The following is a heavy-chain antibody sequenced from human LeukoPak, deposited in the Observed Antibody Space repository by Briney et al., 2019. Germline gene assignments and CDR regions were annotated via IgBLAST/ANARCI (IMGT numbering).Heavy chain of an antibody. CDR3: ARDKYYDSSGYYTETLYGMDV. J-gene: IGHJ6*02. V-gene: IGHV3-48*04. CDR1: GFTFSSYS. Sequence: HPGGSLRLSCAASGFTFSSYSMNWVRQAPGKGLEWVSYISSSSSTIYYADSVKGRFTISRDNAKNSLYLQMNSLRAEDTAVYYCARDKYYDSSGYYTETLYGMDVWGQGTTVTVSS. CDR2: ISSSSSTI. D-gene: IGHD3-22*01.